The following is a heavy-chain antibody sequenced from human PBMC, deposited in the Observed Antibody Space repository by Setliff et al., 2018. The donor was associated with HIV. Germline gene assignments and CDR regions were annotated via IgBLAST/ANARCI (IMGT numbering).Heavy chain of an antibody. J-gene: IGHJ4*02. CDR3: ARVVPAKNYYDSSPYFDY. CDR1: GGSISSYY. V-gene: IGHV4-59*01. Sequence: SETLSLACTVSGGSISSYYWSWIRQPPGKGLEWIGYIYYSGSTNYNPSLKSRVTISVDTSKNQFSLKLSSVTAADTAVYYCARVVPAKNYYDSSPYFDYWGQGTLVTVSS. D-gene: IGHD3-22*01. CDR2: IYYSGST.